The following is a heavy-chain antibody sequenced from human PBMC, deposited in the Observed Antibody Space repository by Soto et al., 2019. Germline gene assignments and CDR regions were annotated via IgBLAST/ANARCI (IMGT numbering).Heavy chain of an antibody. CDR1: RGSFSASG. J-gene: IGHJ4*02. CDR3: ARSGYSYGPNID. V-gene: IGHV1-69*01. CDR2: FIPIFGTA. Sequence: QVQLVQSGAEVQKPGSSVKVSCRAARGSFSASGFSWVRQAPGQGLEWVGGFIPIFGTANYAPKFQDRVTMTADESTSTVYMALSSLKSADTAMYYCARSGYSYGPNIDWGQGTLVTVSS. D-gene: IGHD5-18*01.